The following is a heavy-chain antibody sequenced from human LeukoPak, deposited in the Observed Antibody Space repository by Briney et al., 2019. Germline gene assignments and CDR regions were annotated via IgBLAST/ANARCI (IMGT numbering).Heavy chain of an antibody. CDR2: VNPNSGNT. CDR3: ARRVMVRGVLLIWFDP. Sequence: ASVKVSCKASGYTFTSYDINWVRQATGQGPEWMGWVNPNSGNTGYAQKFQGRVTMTRNTSISTAYMELSSLRSEDTAVYYCARRVMVRGVLLIWFDPWGQGTLVTVSS. D-gene: IGHD3-10*01. J-gene: IGHJ5*02. CDR1: GYTFTSYD. V-gene: IGHV1-8*01.